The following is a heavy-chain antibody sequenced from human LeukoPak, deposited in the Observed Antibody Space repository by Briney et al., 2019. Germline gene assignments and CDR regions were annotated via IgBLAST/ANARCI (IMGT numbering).Heavy chain of an antibody. Sequence: SETLSLTCTVSGGSISSSSYYWGWIRQPPGKGLEWIGSIYYSGSTYYNPSLKSRVTISVDTSKNQFSLKLSSVTAADTAVYYCARREIAAAGTFWFDPWGQGTLVTVSS. V-gene: IGHV4-39*01. D-gene: IGHD6-13*01. J-gene: IGHJ5*02. CDR3: ARREIAAAGTFWFDP. CDR2: IYYSGST. CDR1: GGSISSSSYY.